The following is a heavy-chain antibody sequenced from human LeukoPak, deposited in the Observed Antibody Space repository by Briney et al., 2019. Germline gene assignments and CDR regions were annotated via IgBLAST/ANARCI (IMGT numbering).Heavy chain of an antibody. CDR1: GGTFSGYY. Sequence: ASVKVSCKASGGTFSGYYVHWVRQAPGQGLEWMGWINPNSGGTNYAQKFQGRVTMTRDTSISTAYMELRRLGSDDTAVYYCARGFAEEGTTTGAFDIWGHGTMVTVSS. CDR3: ARGFAEEGTTTGAFDI. V-gene: IGHV1-2*02. J-gene: IGHJ3*02. CDR2: INPNSGGT. D-gene: IGHD1-7*01.